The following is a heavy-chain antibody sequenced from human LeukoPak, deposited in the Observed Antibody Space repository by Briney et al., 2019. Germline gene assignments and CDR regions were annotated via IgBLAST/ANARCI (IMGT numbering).Heavy chain of an antibody. CDR1: GGSISSYY. D-gene: IGHD3-10*01. CDR2: IYTSGST. Sequence: PSETLSLTCTVSGGSISSYYWSWIRQPAGKGLEWIGRIYTSGSTNYNPSLKSRVTMSVDTSKNQFSLKLSSVTAADTAVYYCARSAYYYGSGKIFDYWGQGTLVTVSS. CDR3: ARSAYYYGSGKIFDY. V-gene: IGHV4-4*07. J-gene: IGHJ4*02.